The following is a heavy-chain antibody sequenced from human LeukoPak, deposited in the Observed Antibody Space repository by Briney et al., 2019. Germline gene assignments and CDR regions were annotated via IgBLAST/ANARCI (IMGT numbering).Heavy chain of an antibody. CDR3: ARDDYFGPGSGLWYFDL. J-gene: IGHJ2*01. CDR1: GRSFSDYY. D-gene: IGHD3-10*01. Sequence: SETLSLTCGVYGRSFSDYYCGSVRQSPGKGLEWVGEIHQGGTTTYNPSLKSRVAISVVTSKNEFSLNMSSVTDADTAEYYCARDDYFGPGSGLWYFDLWGRGTLVTVSS. V-gene: IGHV4-34*01. CDR2: IHQGGTT.